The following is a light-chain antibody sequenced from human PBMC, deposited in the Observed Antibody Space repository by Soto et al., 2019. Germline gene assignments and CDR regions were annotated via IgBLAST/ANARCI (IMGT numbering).Light chain of an antibody. CDR3: SSYTTSRTLV. CDR1: KSDIGVYDF. CDR2: EVV. Sequence: QSVLTQPPSASGSPGQSVTISCTGTKSDIGVYDFVSWYQHLPGKAPRLIIYEVVQRPSGVPDRFSGSKSGNTASLTVSGLQAADEADYYCSSYTTSRTLVFGTGTKVTVL. J-gene: IGLJ1*01. V-gene: IGLV2-8*01.